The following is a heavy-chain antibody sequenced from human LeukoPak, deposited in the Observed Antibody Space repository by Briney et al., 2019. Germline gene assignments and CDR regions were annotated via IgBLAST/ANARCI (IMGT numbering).Heavy chain of an antibody. V-gene: IGHV3-23*01. CDR1: GFTFSSYA. CDR2: ISGSGGST. D-gene: IGHD3-3*01. Sequence: PGGSLRLSCAASGFTFSSYAMSWVRQAPGKGLEWVSAISGSGGSTYYADSVKGRFTISRDNSKNTLYLQMNSLRAKDTAVYYCAKGTEHYYDFWSGYAGYYMDVWGKGTTVTVSS. J-gene: IGHJ6*03. CDR3: AKGTEHYYDFWSGYAGYYMDV.